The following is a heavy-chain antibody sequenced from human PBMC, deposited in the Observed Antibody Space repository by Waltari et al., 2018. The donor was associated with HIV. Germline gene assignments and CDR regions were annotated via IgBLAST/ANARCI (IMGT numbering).Heavy chain of an antibody. J-gene: IGHJ6*03. D-gene: IGHD6-13*01. V-gene: IGHV4-61*01. CDR2: IYYRGSP. CDR3: ARYPLAAAGDSYYFMDV. CDR1: GGSVSSGSSY. Sequence: QVQLQESGPGLLTPSETLSLTCTVSGGSVSSGSSYWTWIRQSPGKGLEWIGYIYYRGSPKYNPSLKSRVTISVDSSKNQFSLRLNSLTAADTAVYYCARYPLAAAGDSYYFMDVWGKGTTVTVSS.